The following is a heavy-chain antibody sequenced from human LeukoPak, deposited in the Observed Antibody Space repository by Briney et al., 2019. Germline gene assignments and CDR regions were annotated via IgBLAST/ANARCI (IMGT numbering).Heavy chain of an antibody. V-gene: IGHV3-23*01. D-gene: IGHD3-16*01. CDR1: GFTFSSYA. Sequence: PGGSLRLSCAASGFTFSSYAMIGVRQAPGKGLEWVSGILDSGYSTYYANSVKGRFTISRDNSNNTLYLQMNSLRAEDTAVYYCAKLGGHPLHNYYVGVWGKGTTVAVSS. CDR2: ILDSGYST. J-gene: IGHJ6*03. CDR3: AKLGGHPLHNYYVGV.